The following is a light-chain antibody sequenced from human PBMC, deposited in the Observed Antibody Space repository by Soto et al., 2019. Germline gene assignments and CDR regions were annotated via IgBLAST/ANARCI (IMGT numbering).Light chain of an antibody. J-gene: IGKJ4*01. CDR1: QSVGSY. Sequence: EIVMTQSPATLSVSPGERATLSCRASQSVGSYLAWYQQKPGQAPRLLIYDASNRATGIPARFSGSGSGTDFTLTISSLEPEDFAVYYCQQRSNWPSLTFGGATK. V-gene: IGKV3-11*01. CDR2: DAS. CDR3: QQRSNWPSLT.